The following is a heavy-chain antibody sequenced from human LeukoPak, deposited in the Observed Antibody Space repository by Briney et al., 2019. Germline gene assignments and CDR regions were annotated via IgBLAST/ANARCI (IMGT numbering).Heavy chain of an antibody. CDR2: ISSSSSTI. CDR1: GFTFSSYS. J-gene: IGHJ6*02. Sequence: GGSLRLSCAASGFTFSSYSMNWVRQAPGKGLEWVSYISSSSSTIYYADSVKGRFTIPRDNAKNSLYLQVNSLRDEDTAVYYCARDQFDLGVWLALHYYYGMDVWGQGTTVTVSS. V-gene: IGHV3-48*02. D-gene: IGHD6-19*01. CDR3: ARDQFDLGVWLALHYYYGMDV.